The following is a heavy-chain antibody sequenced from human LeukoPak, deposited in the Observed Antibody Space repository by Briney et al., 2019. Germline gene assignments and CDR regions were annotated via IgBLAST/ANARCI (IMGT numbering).Heavy chain of an antibody. CDR2: ISTYNGDT. CDR3: ARGGVVVAAGIIDY. V-gene: IGHV1-18*04. Sequence: ASVKVSCKASGYTFKNYGISWVRQAPGQGLXXXXWISTYNGDTKHAQKLQGRVTMTTDTSTSTAYMELRSLRSDDTAVYYCARGGVVVAAGIIDYWGQGTLVTVSS. CDR1: GYTFKNYG. D-gene: IGHD2-15*01. J-gene: IGHJ4*02.